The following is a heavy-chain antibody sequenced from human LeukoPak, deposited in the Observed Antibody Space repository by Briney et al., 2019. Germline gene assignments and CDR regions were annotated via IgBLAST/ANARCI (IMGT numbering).Heavy chain of an antibody. CDR2: ISYDGSNK. CDR3: AKGALAVALGTYYYFDY. D-gene: IGHD6-19*01. V-gene: IGHV3-30*18. J-gene: IGHJ4*02. Sequence: GGSLRLSCAASGFTFSSYGMHWVRQAPGKGLEWVAVISYDGSNKYYADSVKGRFTISRDNSKNTLYLQINSLRAEDTAVYYCAKGALAVALGTYYYFDYWGQGTLVTVSS. CDR1: GFTFSSYG.